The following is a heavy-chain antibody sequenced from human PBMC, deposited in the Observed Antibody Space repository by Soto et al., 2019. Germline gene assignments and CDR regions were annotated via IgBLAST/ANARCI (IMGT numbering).Heavy chain of an antibody. CDR3: AKDISRGPTKNYDFWSAPDY. V-gene: IGHV3-43D*04. D-gene: IGHD3-3*01. CDR2: ISWDGSDR. J-gene: IGHJ4*02. CDR1: GFTFDEYA. Sequence: PGGSLRLSCAASGFTFDEYAMHWVRQTPGKGLEWVSLISWDGSDRYYADSVRGRFTISRDNSKYSLYLQIHSLRAEDTALYYCAKDISRGPTKNYDFWSAPDYWGQGTLVTVSS.